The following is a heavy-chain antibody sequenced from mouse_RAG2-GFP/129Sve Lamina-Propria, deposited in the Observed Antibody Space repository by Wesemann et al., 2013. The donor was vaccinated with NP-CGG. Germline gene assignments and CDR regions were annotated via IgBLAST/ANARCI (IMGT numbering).Heavy chain of an antibody. J-gene: IGHJ2*01. V-gene: IGHV4-1*01. CDR2: INPDSSTI. D-gene: IGHD3-2*02. CDR1: GIDFSRYW. CDR3: ARPTAQATPFDY. Sequence: EVKLLQSGGGLVQPGGSLKLSCAASGIDFSRYWMSWVRRAPGKGLEWIGEINPDSSTINYAPSLKDKFIISRDNAKNTLYLQMSKVRSEDTALYYCARPTAQATPFDYWGQGTTLTVSS.